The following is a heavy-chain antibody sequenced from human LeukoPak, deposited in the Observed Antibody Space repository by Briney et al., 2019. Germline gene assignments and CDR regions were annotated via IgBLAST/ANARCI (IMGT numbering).Heavy chain of an antibody. CDR3: ARICGGECFDGFDI. CDR1: GYTFTSYD. V-gene: IGHV1-8*01. CDR2: MNPNSGNT. Sequence: ASVKVSCKASGYTFTSYDINWVRQATGQGLEWMGWMNPNSGNTGYAQKFQGRVTITRNTSISTAYMELSSLRSEDTAVYYCARICGGECFDGFDIWGQGTMVTVSS. J-gene: IGHJ3*02. D-gene: IGHD2-21*01.